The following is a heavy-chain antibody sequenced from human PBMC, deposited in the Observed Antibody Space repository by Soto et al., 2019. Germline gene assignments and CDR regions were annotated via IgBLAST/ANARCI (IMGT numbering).Heavy chain of an antibody. J-gene: IGHJ4*02. V-gene: IGHV3-30-3*01. CDR2: ISYDGSNK. D-gene: IGHD3-22*01. CDR3: ARSLYYDSSGPTIH. CDR1: GSTFSSYA. Sequence: PGGSLRLSCAASGSTFSSYAMHWVRQAPGKGLEWVAVISYDGSNKYYADSVKGRFTISRDNSKNTLYLQMNSLRAEDTAVYYCARSLYYDSSGPTIHWGQGTLVTVSS.